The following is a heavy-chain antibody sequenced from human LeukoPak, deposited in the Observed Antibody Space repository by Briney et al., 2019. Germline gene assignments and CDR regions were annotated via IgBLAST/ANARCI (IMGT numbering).Heavy chain of an antibody. CDR2: INPNSGGT. J-gene: IGHJ6*02. V-gene: IGHV1-2*06. Sequence: ASVKASCKASGYTFTGYYMHWVRQAPGQGLEWMGRINPNSGGTNYAQKFQGRVTMTRDTSISTAYMELSRLRSDDTAVYYCARGGGQLWLQNYYYYGMDVWGQGTTVTVSS. D-gene: IGHD5-18*01. CDR3: ARGGGQLWLQNYYYYGMDV. CDR1: GYTFTGYY.